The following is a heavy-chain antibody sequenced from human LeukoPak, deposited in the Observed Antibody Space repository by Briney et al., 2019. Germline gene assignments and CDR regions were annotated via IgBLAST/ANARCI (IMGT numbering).Heavy chain of an antibody. D-gene: IGHD1-1*01. J-gene: IGHJ4*02. CDR2: MSGDTLST. Sequence: GGSLRLSCVASGFTFRDYAMSWVRQAPGKGLEWVSTMSGDTLSTWYADSVKGRFTITRDNSKNTVYLQMNSLTSDDTALYYCAKKWPTLGGTTVAFESWGQGTLVTVSS. V-gene: IGHV3-23*01. CDR1: GFTFRDYA. CDR3: AKKWPTLGGTTVAFES.